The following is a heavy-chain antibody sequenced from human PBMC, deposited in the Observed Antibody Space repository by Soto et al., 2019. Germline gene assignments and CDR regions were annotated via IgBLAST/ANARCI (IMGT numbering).Heavy chain of an antibody. CDR3: AMRAVAGRSHWFDP. CDR2: IYYSGST. V-gene: IGHV4-31*03. D-gene: IGHD6-19*01. CDR1: GGSISSGGYY. J-gene: IGHJ5*02. Sequence: QVQLQEAGPGLVKPSQTLSLTCTVSGGSISSGGYYWSWIRQHPGKGLEWIGYIYYSGSTYYNLSLKCRVTISVDTSKNQFSLMLSSVTAADTEVYYCAMRAVAGRSHWFDPWGHGTLVTASS.